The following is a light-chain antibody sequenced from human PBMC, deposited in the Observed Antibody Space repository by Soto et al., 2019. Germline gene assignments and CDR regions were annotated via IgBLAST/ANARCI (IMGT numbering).Light chain of an antibody. CDR3: QHNNGSPRT. CDR1: QSVRSNY. V-gene: IGKV3-20*01. J-gene: IGKJ2*01. CDR2: GVF. Sequence: ETVLTQSPGTVSLYPGERATLSCTTSQSVRSNYLAWYQQTPGEAPRLVVYGVFNRAAGIPERFSGSGSGTYFTLTISGLDAEDSAVYSCQHNNGSPRTFGQGTKLEI.